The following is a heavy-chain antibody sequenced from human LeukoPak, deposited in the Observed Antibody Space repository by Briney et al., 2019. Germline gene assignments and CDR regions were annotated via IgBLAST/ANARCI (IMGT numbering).Heavy chain of an antibody. CDR1: GFTFSSYD. V-gene: IGHV3-13*01. Sequence: PGGSLRLSCAASGFTFSSYDMHWVRQATGKGLEWVSAIGTAGDTYYPGSVKGRFTISRENAKNSLYLQMNSLRAEDTAVYHCARDPSCSGGSCYSEGVNWFDPWGQGTLVTVSS. CDR3: ARDPSCSGGSCYSEGVNWFDP. D-gene: IGHD2-15*01. J-gene: IGHJ5*02. CDR2: IGTAGDT.